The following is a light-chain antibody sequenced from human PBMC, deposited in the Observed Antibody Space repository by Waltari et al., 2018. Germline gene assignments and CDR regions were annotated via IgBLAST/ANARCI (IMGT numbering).Light chain of an antibody. Sequence: DIVMTQSPDSLAVSLGERATINCKSSRSVFYSPNNKDYLAWYQQKPGQPPKLLIYWASTRESGVPDRVSGSGSGTEFTLTISSLQAEDVAFYYCQQYYFNTFTFGQGTKLEI. CDR2: WAS. V-gene: IGKV4-1*01. J-gene: IGKJ2*01. CDR1: RSVFYSPNNKDY. CDR3: QQYYFNTFT.